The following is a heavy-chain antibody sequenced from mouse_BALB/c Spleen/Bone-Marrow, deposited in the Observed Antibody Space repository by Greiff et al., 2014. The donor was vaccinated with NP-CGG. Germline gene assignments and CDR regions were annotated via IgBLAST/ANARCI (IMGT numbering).Heavy chain of an antibody. J-gene: IGHJ3*01. D-gene: IGHD2-4*01. CDR2: IDPANGNT. CDR1: GFNIKDTY. V-gene: IGHV14-3*02. Sequence: EVKVVESGAELVKPGASVKLSCTASGFNIKDTYMHWVKQRPEQGLEWIGRIDPANGNTKYDPKFQGKATITADTSSNTAYLQLSSLTSEDTAVYYCAGYDYYQAWFAYWGQGTLVTVSA. CDR3: AGYDYYQAWFAY.